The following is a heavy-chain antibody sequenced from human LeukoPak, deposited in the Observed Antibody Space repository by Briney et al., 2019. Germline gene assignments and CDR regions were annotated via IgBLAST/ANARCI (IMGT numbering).Heavy chain of an antibody. J-gene: IGHJ4*02. CDR1: GYTLTELS. D-gene: IGHD1-26*01. CDR2: IGAYNGNT. CDR3: AREVGAHKFDY. V-gene: IGHV1-18*01. Sequence: ASVKVSCKVSGYTLTELSMHWVRQAPGQGLEWMGWIGAYNGNTNYAQKLQGRVTMTTDTSTSTAYMELRSLRSDDTAVYYCAREVGAHKFDYWGQGTLVTVSS.